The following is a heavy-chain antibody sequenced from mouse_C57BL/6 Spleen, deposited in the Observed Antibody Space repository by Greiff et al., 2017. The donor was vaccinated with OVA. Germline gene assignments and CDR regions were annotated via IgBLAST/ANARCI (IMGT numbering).Heavy chain of an antibody. D-gene: IGHD2-2*01. Sequence: EVMLVESGGGLVKPGGSLKLSCAASGFTFSSYTMSWVRQTPEKRLEWVATISGGGGNTYYPDSVKGRFTISRDTAKNTLYLQMSSLRSEDTALYDCARPSMVTTEGYYFDYWGQGTTLTVSS. V-gene: IGHV5-9*01. CDR2: ISGGGGNT. CDR1: GFTFSSYT. J-gene: IGHJ2*01. CDR3: ARPSMVTTEGYYFDY.